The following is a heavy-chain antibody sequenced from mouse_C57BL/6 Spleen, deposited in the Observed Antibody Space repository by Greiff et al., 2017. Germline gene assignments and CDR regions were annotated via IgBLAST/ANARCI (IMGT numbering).Heavy chain of an antibody. Sequence: EVKLMESEGGLVQPGSSMKLSCTASGFTFSDYYMAWVRQVPEKGLEWVANINYDGSSTYYLDSLKSRFIISRDNAKNILYLQMSSLKSEDTATYYCARDRGMAMDYWGQGTSVTVSS. J-gene: IGHJ4*01. D-gene: IGHD2-10*02. CDR3: ARDRGMAMDY. CDR1: GFTFSDYY. CDR2: INYDGSST. V-gene: IGHV5-16*01.